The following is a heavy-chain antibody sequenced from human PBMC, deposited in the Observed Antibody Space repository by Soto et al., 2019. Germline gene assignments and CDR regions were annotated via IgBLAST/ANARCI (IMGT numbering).Heavy chain of an antibody. D-gene: IGHD2-8*02. Sequence: GGSLKISCQGSGYAFSSYWIAWVRQMPGKGLEWMGIIYPGDSDTRYSPSFQGQVTISVDKSITTAYLQWSSLKASDTAMYYCARGYCTATICDPWFDPWGQGTLVTVS. CDR1: GYAFSSYW. V-gene: IGHV5-51*01. CDR2: IYPGDSDT. J-gene: IGHJ5*02. CDR3: ARGYCTATICDPWFDP.